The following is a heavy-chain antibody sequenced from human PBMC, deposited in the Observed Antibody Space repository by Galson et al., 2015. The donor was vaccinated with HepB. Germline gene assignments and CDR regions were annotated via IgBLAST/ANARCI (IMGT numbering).Heavy chain of an antibody. CDR2: TYYRSKWYN. J-gene: IGHJ5*02. Sequence: CAISGDSVSSNSAAWNWIRQSPSRGLEWLGRTYYRSKWYNDYAVSVKSRITINPDTSKNQFSLQLNSVTPEDTAVYYCARGKVVRGVIITNLPYNWFDPWGQGTLVTVSS. CDR1: GDSVSSNSAA. CDR3: ARGKVVRGVIITNLPYNWFDP. V-gene: IGHV6-1*01. D-gene: IGHD3-10*01.